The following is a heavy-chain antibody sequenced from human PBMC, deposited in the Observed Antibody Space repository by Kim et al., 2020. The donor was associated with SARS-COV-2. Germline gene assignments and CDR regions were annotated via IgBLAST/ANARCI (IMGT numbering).Heavy chain of an antibody. CDR3: ARGPTFGGVIDDYYYYGMDV. CDR1: GYTFTGYY. J-gene: IGHJ6*02. V-gene: IGHV1-2*06. D-gene: IGHD3-16*02. CDR2: INPNSGGR. Sequence: ASVKVSCKASGYTFTGYYMHWVRQAPGQGFEWMGRINPNSGGRNYAQKFQGRVTMTRDTSISTAYMELSRLRSDDTAVYYCARGPTFGGVIDDYYYYGMDVWGQGTTVTVSS.